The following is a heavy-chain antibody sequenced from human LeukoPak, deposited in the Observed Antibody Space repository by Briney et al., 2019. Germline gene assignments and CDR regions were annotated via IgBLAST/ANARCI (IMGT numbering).Heavy chain of an antibody. J-gene: IGHJ6*04. CDR3: ARDPGIEDV. CDR2: ITSSSSYI. V-gene: IGHV3-21*01. Sequence: GGSLRLSCAASGFTFDDYGMSWVRQAPGKGLEWVSSITSSSSYIYYADSVKGRFTISRDNAKNSLYLQMNSLRAEDTAVYYCARDPGIEDVWGKGTTVTVSS. D-gene: IGHD6-13*01. CDR1: GFTFDDYG.